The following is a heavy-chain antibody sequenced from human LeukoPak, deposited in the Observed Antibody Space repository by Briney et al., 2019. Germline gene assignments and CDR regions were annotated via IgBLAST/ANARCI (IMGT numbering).Heavy chain of an antibody. CDR2: NGDGSFT. Sequence: GSLRLSCAASGFTFSNFWMHWVRQAPGKGLVWVALNGDGSFTRCADSVKGRFTISRDNAKNTVYLQMNSLRAEDTAVYYCASPGYSSGWRYWGQGTLVTVSS. J-gene: IGHJ4*02. CDR1: GFTFSNFW. CDR3: ASPGYSSGWRY. D-gene: IGHD6-19*01. V-gene: IGHV3-74*01.